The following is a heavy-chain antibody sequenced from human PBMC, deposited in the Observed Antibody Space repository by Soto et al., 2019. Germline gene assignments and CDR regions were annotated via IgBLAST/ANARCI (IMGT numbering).Heavy chain of an antibody. CDR3: AKDLDTVTTYYGMDV. V-gene: IGHV3-9*01. CDR1: GFTFDDYA. J-gene: IGHJ6*02. Sequence: EVQLVESGGGLVQPGRSLRLSCAASGFTFDDYAMHWVRQAPGKGMEWVSGMSWNSGSIGYADSEKGRFNISRDNAKNSLYLQMNSLRAEDTALYYCAKDLDTVTTYYGMDVWGQGTTVAVSS. CDR2: MSWNSGSI. D-gene: IGHD4-17*01.